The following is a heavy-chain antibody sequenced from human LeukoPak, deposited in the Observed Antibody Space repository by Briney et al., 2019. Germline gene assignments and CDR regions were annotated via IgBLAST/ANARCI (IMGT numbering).Heavy chain of an antibody. V-gene: IGHV5-51*01. CDR2: IYPGDSDT. D-gene: IGHD5-18*01. Sequence: GESLKISCKGSGYSFPTYWIGWVRQMPGKGLEWMGIIYPGDSDTRYSPSFQGQVTISADKSISTAYLQWSSLKASDTAMYYCARSLTVAREYNYGYGYWGQGTLVTVFS. J-gene: IGHJ4*02. CDR1: GYSFPTYW. CDR3: ARSLTVAREYNYGYGY.